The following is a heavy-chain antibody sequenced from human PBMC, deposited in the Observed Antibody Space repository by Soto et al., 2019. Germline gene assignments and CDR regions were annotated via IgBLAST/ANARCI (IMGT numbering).Heavy chain of an antibody. Sequence: GGSLRLSCAASGVSFINYAMSWVRQAPGTGLEWVSAIDSGGGSTYYAASVKGRSSISRDNSMNTLYLQMNSLRAEDTAIYYCTKEHSNYPDNWFDPWGQGTLVTVSS. CDR1: GVSFINYA. CDR3: TKEHSNYPDNWFDP. CDR2: IDSGGGST. J-gene: IGHJ5*02. D-gene: IGHD4-4*01. V-gene: IGHV3-23*01.